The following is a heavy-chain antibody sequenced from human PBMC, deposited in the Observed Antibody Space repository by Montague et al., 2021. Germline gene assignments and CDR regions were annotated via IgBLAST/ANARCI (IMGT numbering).Heavy chain of an antibody. Sequence: SLRLSCAASGFTFSSRAMSWVRQAPGKGLEWVSSISGKGNNTYYIDSLKGRFTISRDNSKNTLFLQMNSLIAEDTAVYYCAKSLYASGGWGYYFDLWGQGTLVTVSS. V-gene: IGHV3-23*01. J-gene: IGHJ4*02. CDR2: ISGKGNNT. CDR1: GFTFSSRA. CDR3: AKSLYASGGWGYYFDL. D-gene: IGHD2/OR15-2a*01.